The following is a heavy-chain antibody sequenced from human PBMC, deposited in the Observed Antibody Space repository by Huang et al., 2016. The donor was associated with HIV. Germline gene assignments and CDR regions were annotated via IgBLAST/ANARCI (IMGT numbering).Heavy chain of an antibody. CDR1: GFTFSSYG. J-gene: IGHJ4*02. D-gene: IGHD6-13*01. V-gene: IGHV3-30*18. CDR2: ISYDAKNK. Sequence: QVQLVASGGGVVQPGRSLRISCAASGFTFSSYGMHWVRQAPGKGLEWVAVISYDAKNKYYADSVKGRFSISRDNSKTTVYLQLNSLRLEDTAVYYCAKGGSAAAVLDFWGQGTLVTVSS. CDR3: AKGGSAAAVLDF.